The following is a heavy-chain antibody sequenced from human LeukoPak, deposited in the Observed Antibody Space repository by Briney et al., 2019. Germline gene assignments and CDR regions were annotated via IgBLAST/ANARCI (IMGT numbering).Heavy chain of an antibody. CDR1: GGTLSGYA. D-gene: IGHD2-2*01. CDR2: IIPIFGTA. CDR3: ARGPSCSSTSCYGFYYFDY. Sequence: ASVKVSCKASGGTLSGYAISWVRQAPGQGLEWMGGIIPIFGTANYAQKFQGRVTITTDESTSTAYMELSSLRSEDTAVYYCARGPSCSSTSCYGFYYFDYWGQGTLVTVSS. J-gene: IGHJ4*02. V-gene: IGHV1-69*05.